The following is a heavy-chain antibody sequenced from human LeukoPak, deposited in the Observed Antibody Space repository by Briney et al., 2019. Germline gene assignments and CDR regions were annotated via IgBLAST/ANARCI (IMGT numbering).Heavy chain of an antibody. CDR3: ARGRTTGEFDY. V-gene: IGHV1-69*05. D-gene: IGHD4-11*01. CDR1: GGTFSSHA. CDR2: NNPIFHTP. Sequence: SVKVSRKASGGTFSSHAISWVRQAPGQGLEWMGGNNPIFHTPTYAKKFQGRLTITKDESMSTASMDLSSLISDDTAVYYCARGRTTGEFDYWGQGTLVTVSS. J-gene: IGHJ4*02.